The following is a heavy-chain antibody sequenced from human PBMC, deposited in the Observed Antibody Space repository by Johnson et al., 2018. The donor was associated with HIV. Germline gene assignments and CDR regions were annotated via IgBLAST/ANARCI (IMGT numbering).Heavy chain of an antibody. Sequence: VQLVESGGGLVQPGGSLRLSCGASEFDVINHYMNWVRQVPGKGLEWISLFATGGGTDYADSVKGRFTVSRDISNNTIFLHMNRLRADDTAVYYCAGGDSGDYAGAFDVWGQGTMVTVSS. D-gene: IGHD4-17*01. CDR1: EFDVINHY. CDR2: FATGGGT. J-gene: IGHJ3*01. CDR3: AGGDSGDYAGAFDV. V-gene: IGHV3-66*01.